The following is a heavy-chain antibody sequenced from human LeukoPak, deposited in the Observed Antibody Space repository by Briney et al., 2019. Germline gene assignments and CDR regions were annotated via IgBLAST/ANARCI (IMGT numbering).Heavy chain of an antibody. D-gene: IGHD3-22*01. J-gene: IGHJ4*02. Sequence: GGSLRLSCAASGFTFSSYEMNWVRQAPGKGLEWVSCISSSGSTIYYADSVKGRFTISRDNAKNSLYLQMNSLRAEDTAVYYCASSIVDTRSWGQGTLVTVSS. CDR3: ASSIVDTRS. CDR2: ISSSGSTI. V-gene: IGHV3-48*03. CDR1: GFTFSSYE.